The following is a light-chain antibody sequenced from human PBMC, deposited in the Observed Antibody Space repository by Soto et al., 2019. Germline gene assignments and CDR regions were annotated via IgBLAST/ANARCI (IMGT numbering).Light chain of an antibody. Sequence: QSALIQPRSVSGSPGQSVTISCTGTSSDVGGYSYVSWYQHHPGKAPKVMIYDVAERPSGVSDRFSGSKSGNTASLTISGLLADDEADYYCCSFAGRSFVFGTGTKV. J-gene: IGLJ1*01. V-gene: IGLV2-11*01. CDR1: SSDVGGYSY. CDR2: DVA. CDR3: CSFAGRSFV.